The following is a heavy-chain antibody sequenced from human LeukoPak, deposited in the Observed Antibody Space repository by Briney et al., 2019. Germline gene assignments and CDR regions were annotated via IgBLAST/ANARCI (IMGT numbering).Heavy chain of an antibody. CDR2: ISGYNGNT. J-gene: IGHJ5*02. V-gene: IGHV1-18*01. D-gene: IGHD3-10*01. Sequence: GASVKVSCKASGYTFSSYGISWVRQGPGQGLEWMGWISGYNGNTNYAQRVQGRVTMTTGTSTSTAYMELRSLRSDDTAVYYCARDRRYYGSGSYYGDNWFDPWGQGTLVTVSS. CDR3: ARDRRYYGSGSYYGDNWFDP. CDR1: GYTFSSYG.